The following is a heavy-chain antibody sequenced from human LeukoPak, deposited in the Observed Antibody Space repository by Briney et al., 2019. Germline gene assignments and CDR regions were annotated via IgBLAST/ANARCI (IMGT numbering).Heavy chain of an antibody. CDR1: GFTFSSYE. Sequence: GGSLRLSCAASGFTFSSYEMSWVRQAPGKGLEWVSYISSSGSTIYYADSVKGRFTISRDKSKNRLHLQMNSLRAEDTAVYYCATYSSGRRGYYFDSWGQGTLVTVSS. CDR2: ISSSGSTI. CDR3: ATYSSGRRGYYFDS. D-gene: IGHD6-19*01. V-gene: IGHV3-48*03. J-gene: IGHJ4*02.